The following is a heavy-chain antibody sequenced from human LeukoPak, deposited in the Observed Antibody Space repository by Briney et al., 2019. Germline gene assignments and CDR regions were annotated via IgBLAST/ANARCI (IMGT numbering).Heavy chain of an antibody. CDR2: IYHSGST. CDR3: ARGLRAAATKYYYMDV. J-gene: IGHJ6*03. V-gene: IGHV4-4*02. D-gene: IGHD6-13*01. CDR1: GGSISSSNW. Sequence: SETLSLTCAVSGGSISSSNWWSWVRQPPGKGLEWIGEIYHSGSTNYNPSLKSRVTISVDTSKNQFSLKLSSVTAAGTAVYYCARGLRAAATKYYYMDVWGKGTTVTVSS.